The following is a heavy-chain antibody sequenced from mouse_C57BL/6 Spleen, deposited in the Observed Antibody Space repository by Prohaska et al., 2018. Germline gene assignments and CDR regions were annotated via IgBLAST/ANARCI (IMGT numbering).Heavy chain of an antibody. Sequence: EVKLVESGGGLVQPGGSLSLSCAASGFTFTDYYMSWVRQPPGKALGWLGFIRNKGNGYTTEYSASVKGRFTISRDNSQSILYLQMNALRAEDSATYYCARYKGYAMDYWGQGTSVTVSS. V-gene: IGHV7-3*01. CDR2: IRNKGNGYTT. J-gene: IGHJ4*01. CDR3: ARYKGYAMDY. CDR1: GFTFTDYY.